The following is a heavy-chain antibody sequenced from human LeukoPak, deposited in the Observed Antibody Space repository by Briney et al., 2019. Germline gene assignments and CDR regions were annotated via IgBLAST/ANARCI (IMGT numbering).Heavy chain of an antibody. Sequence: EASVKVSCKASGSSFSSYAINWVRQAPGQGLEWMGGIIPIFGKANFAQKFQDRVAITAVESMSTVYMELSSLRSEDTAVYYCARGWLAETTVVTPYNYWGQGTLVTVSS. CDR1: GSSFSSYA. V-gene: IGHV1-69*13. CDR2: IIPIFGKA. D-gene: IGHD4-23*01. CDR3: ARGWLAETTVVTPYNY. J-gene: IGHJ4*02.